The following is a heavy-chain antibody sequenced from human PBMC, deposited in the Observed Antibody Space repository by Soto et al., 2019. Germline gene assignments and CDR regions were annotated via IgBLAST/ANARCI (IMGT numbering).Heavy chain of an antibody. D-gene: IGHD5-12*01. Sequence: SETLSLTCTVSGGSIGNLYLSWIRQPPGKGLEWIGYIYNSGARSYHPSLKSRVIMSVDTSRTRFTLEVTSVTAADSAVYYCATHSLDSGYGSSWGPGTLVTVSS. J-gene: IGHJ5*02. CDR2: IYNSGAR. CDR3: ATHSLDSGYGSS. V-gene: IGHV4-59*08. CDR1: GGSIGNLY.